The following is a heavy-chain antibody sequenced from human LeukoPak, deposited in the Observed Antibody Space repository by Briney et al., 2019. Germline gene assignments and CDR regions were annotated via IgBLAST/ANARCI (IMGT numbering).Heavy chain of an antibody. J-gene: IGHJ4*02. Sequence: GGSLRLSCAASGFTFSSYSMNWVRQAPGKGLEWVSSISSSSSYIYYADSVKGRFTISRDNAKNSLYLQMNSLRAEDTAVYYCARAGDYGDSARADYWGQGTLVTVSS. V-gene: IGHV3-21*01. CDR2: ISSSSSYI. CDR1: GFTFSSYS. D-gene: IGHD4-17*01. CDR3: ARAGDYGDSARADY.